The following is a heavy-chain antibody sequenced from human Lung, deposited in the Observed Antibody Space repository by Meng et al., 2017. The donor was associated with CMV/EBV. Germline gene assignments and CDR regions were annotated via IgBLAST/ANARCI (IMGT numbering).Heavy chain of an antibody. V-gene: IGHV1-46*01. CDR2: INPSGGST. CDR3: AREVDGATFDY. J-gene: IGHJ4*02. Sequence: QVRLVQSGAEVKKTGASVKFSCKASGYTFTNYNMHWVRQAPGQGLEWMGIINPSGGSTSYAQKFQGRVTMTRDTSTSTVYMELSSLRSEDTAVYHCAREVDGATFDYWGQGTLVTVSS. D-gene: IGHD1-26*01. CDR1: GYTFTNYN.